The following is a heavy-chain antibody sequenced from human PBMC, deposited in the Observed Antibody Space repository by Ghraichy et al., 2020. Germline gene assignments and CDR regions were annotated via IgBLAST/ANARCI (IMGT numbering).Heavy chain of an antibody. V-gene: IGHV3-73*01. D-gene: IGHD3-22*01. J-gene: IGHJ5*02. CDR2: IRTKPNTYAT. CDR1: GVPFSGSA. Sequence: GGSLRLSCAASGVPFSGSAMSWVRQASGKGLEWVGRIRTKPNTYATAYAASVNGRFTISRDDSKNTAYLQMNSLKTEDTAVYYCTRGYSDSSGYYENWFAPWGQGTLVTVSS. CDR3: TRGYSDSSGYYENWFAP.